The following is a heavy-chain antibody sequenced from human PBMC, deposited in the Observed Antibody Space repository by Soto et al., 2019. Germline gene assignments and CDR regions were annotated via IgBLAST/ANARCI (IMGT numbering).Heavy chain of an antibody. Sequence: SETLSLTCAVSGGSISSSNWWSWVRQPPGKGLEWIGEIYHSGSTNYNPSLKSRVTISVDKSKNQFSLKLSSVTAADTAVYYCAREIAVAGTALEYWGQGTLVTVSS. D-gene: IGHD6-19*01. CDR1: GGSISSSNW. J-gene: IGHJ4*02. CDR3: AREIAVAGTALEY. CDR2: IYHSGST. V-gene: IGHV4-4*02.